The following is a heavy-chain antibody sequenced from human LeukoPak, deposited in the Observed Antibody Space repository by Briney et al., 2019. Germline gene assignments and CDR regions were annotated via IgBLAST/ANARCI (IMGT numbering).Heavy chain of an antibody. V-gene: IGHV3-30-3*01. J-gene: IGHJ5*02. CDR3: ARDPEGRGDSWFDP. Sequence: GRSLRLSCAASGFTFSSYAMHWVRQAPGKGLEWVAVISYDGSNKYYADSVKGRFTISRDNSKNTLYLQMNSLRAEDTAVYYCARDPEGRGDSWFDPWGQGTLVTVSS. CDR1: GFTFSSYA. CDR2: ISYDGSNK.